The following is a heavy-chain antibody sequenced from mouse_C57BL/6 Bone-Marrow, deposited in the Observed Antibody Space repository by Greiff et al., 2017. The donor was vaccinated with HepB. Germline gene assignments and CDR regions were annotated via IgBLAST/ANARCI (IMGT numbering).Heavy chain of an antibody. CDR1: GFTFSSYG. J-gene: IGHJ2*01. CDR3: ARHAGDY. CDR2: ISSGGSYT. Sequence: EVQVVESGGDLVKPGGSLKLSCAASGFTFSSYGMSWVRQTPDKRLEWVATISSGGSYTYYPDSVKGRFTISRDNAKNTLYLQMSSLKSEDTAMYYCARHAGDYWGQGTTLTVSS. V-gene: IGHV5-6*01.